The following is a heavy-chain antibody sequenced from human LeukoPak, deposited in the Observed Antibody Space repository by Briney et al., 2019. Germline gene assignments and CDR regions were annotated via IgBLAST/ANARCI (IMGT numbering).Heavy chain of an antibody. D-gene: IGHD1/OR15-1a*01. CDR2: IYYSGST. CDR1: GGSISSGDYY. J-gene: IGHJ6*02. CDR3: ARAPYRTYYYYYYGMDV. Sequence: SETLSLTCTVSGGSISSGDYYWSWIRQPPGKGLEWIGYIYYSGSTYYNPSLKSRVIISVDTSKNQFSLKLSSVTAADTAVYYCARAPYRTYYYYYYGMDVWGQGTTVTVSS. V-gene: IGHV4-30-4*01.